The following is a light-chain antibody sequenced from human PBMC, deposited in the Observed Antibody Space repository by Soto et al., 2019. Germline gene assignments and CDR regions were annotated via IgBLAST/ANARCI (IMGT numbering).Light chain of an antibody. CDR2: SNN. CDR3: AAWDDSLNGPNV. CDR1: SSNIGSNT. V-gene: IGLV1-44*01. Sequence: QSVLAQPPSASGTPGQRVTISCSGSSSNIGSNTVNWYQQLPGTAPKLLLYSNNQRPSGGPGRFSGSKSGPSASRAISGLQSEEEADYYCAAWDDSLNGPNVFGTGTKVTVL. J-gene: IGLJ1*01.